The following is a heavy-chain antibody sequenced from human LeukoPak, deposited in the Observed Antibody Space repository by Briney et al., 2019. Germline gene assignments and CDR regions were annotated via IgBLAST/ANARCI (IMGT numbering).Heavy chain of an antibody. CDR2: ITTSGGDT. J-gene: IGHJ4*02. CDR3: ARKNSDYLSNPDY. Sequence: GGTLRLSCAASGFTFSSYDMIWVRQAPGQGLEWVSKITTSGGDTVYAESVKDRLTISRDNSKNTLDLRRNSLRAEDSDVYYCARKNSDYLSNPDYWGQGNLVTVSS. V-gene: IGHV3-23*01. D-gene: IGHD4-11*01. CDR1: GFTFSSYD.